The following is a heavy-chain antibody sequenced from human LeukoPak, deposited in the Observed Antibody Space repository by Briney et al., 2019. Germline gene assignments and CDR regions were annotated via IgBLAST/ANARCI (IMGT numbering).Heavy chain of an antibody. Sequence: GGSLRLSCAASGFTFSNYWVHWVRQAPGKGLVLVSRINSDGSSTSYADSVKGRFTISRDNAKNTLYLQMNSLGAEDTAVYYCARKYLSIDVWGRGTSVTVSS. CDR2: INSDGSST. V-gene: IGHV3-74*01. D-gene: IGHD2-2*01. CDR3: ARKYLSIDV. CDR1: GFTFSNYW. J-gene: IGHJ6*03.